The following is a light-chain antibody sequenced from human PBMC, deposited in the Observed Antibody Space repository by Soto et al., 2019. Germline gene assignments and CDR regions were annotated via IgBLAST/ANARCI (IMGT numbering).Light chain of an antibody. Sequence: EIVMTQSPATLSVSPGERATLSCRASQSVSSNLAWYQQKPGQSPRLLIYGASTRATGIPARFSGSGSGRAFTLTISSLQSEDFAVYHCQQYHNWPRTFGQGTKVEIK. CDR2: GAS. V-gene: IGKV3-15*01. CDR1: QSVSSN. J-gene: IGKJ1*01. CDR3: QQYHNWPRT.